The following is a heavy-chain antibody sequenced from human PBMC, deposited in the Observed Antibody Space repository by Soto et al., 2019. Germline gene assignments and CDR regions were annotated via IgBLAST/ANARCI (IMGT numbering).Heavy chain of an antibody. CDR3: ARDEREYSGYAIDY. CDR2: ISSSGSTI. Sequence: GGSLILSCAASGFTFRDYYMSWIRPAPGKGLEWVSYISSSGSTIYYADSVKGRFTISRDNAKNSLYLQMNSLRAEDTAVYYCARDEREYSGYAIDYWGQGTLVTVSS. CDR1: GFTFRDYY. J-gene: IGHJ4*02. V-gene: IGHV3-11*01. D-gene: IGHD5-12*01.